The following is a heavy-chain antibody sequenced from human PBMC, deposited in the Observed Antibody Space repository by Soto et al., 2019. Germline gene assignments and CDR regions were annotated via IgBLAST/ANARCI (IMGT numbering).Heavy chain of an antibody. CDR1: GFTFSSYA. J-gene: IGHJ4*02. CDR3: AREYSFRGVRGFDH. V-gene: IGHV3-30-3*01. D-gene: IGHD3-10*01. CDR2: ISYDGSNK. Sequence: QVQLVESGGGVVQPGRSLRLSCAASGFTFSSYAMHWVRQAPGKGLEWVAVISYDGSNKYYADSVKGRFTTSRDNSKNTLYLQMNSLRAEDSGVYYCAREYSFRGVRGFDHWGQGTLVTVSS.